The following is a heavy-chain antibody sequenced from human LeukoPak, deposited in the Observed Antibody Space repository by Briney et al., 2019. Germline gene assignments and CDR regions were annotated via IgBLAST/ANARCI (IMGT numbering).Heavy chain of an antibody. Sequence: GGSLRLSCAASGLTFSSHWMHWVRQAPGKGLEWVSDISGGGGTTYYADYVKGRFTISRDNSKNTLYLQMNSLRAEDTAVYYCAKEGNYDFWSGFSYGMDIWGQGTTVSVSS. V-gene: IGHV3-23*01. J-gene: IGHJ6*02. CDR1: GLTFSSHW. CDR3: AKEGNYDFWSGFSYGMDI. D-gene: IGHD3-3*01. CDR2: ISGGGGTT.